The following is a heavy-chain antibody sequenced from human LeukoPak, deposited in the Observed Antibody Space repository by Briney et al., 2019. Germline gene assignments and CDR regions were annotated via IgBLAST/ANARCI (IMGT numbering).Heavy chain of an antibody. V-gene: IGHV4-59*11. J-gene: IGHJ4*02. Sequence: PSETLSLTCTVSGGSISSHYWSWNRQPPGKGLEWIGYIYYSGSTNYNPSLKSRVTISVDTSKNQFSLKLSSVTAADTALYYCARLGAYSGYDYVDCWGQGTLVTVSS. CDR1: GGSISSHY. CDR2: IYYSGST. D-gene: IGHD5-12*01. CDR3: ARLGAYSGYDYVDC.